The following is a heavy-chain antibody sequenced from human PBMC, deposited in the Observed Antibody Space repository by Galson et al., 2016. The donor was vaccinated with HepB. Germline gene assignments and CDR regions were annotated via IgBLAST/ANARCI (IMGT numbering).Heavy chain of an antibody. J-gene: IGHJ4*02. CDR1: GFTLSDYY. CDR3: AKTSGQSLIVLLIPLYYFDS. V-gene: IGHV3-23*01. Sequence: SLRLSCAASGFTLSDYYMSWVRQAPGKGLEWVSGISESDGTTYYADSVKGRFTISRDNSKNMLYLEMNRLTAEDTAVYYCAKTSGQSLIVLLIPLYYFDSWGQGTLVAVSS. CDR2: ISESDGTT. D-gene: IGHD3-22*01.